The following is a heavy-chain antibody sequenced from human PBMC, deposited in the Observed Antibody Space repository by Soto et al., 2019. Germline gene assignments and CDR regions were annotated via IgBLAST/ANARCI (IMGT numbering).Heavy chain of an antibody. Sequence: SQTLSLTCAISGDSVSSNSATWDWIRQSPSRGLEWLGRTYYRSKWYNDYAVSVKSRITINPDTSNNQLSLQLNSVTPDDTAVYYCARSGIAVAELGLGYWGQGTLVTVSS. CDR3: ARSGIAVAELGLGY. V-gene: IGHV6-1*01. D-gene: IGHD6-19*01. CDR2: TYYRSKWYN. J-gene: IGHJ4*02. CDR1: GDSVSSNSAT.